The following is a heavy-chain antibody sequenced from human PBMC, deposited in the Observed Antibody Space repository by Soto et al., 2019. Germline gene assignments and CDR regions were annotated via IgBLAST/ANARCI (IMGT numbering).Heavy chain of an antibody. CDR1: GYTFTSYG. Sequence: ASVKVSCKASGYTFTSYGISWVRQAPGQGLEWMGWISAYNGNTNYAQKLQGRVTMTTDTSTSTAYMELRSLRSDDTAVYYCARWEWRSRIRSAFDIWGQGTMVTVSS. CDR3: ARWEWRSRIRSAFDI. D-gene: IGHD1-26*01. V-gene: IGHV1-18*01. J-gene: IGHJ3*02. CDR2: ISAYNGNT.